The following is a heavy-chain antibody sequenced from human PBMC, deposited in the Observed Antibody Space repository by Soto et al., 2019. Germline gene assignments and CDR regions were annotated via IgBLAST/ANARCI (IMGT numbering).Heavy chain of an antibody. D-gene: IGHD1-26*01. Sequence: ETLSLTCTVSGGSISSSSYYWGWIRQTPGKGLEWIGSIYYSGSTYYNPSLKSRVTISVDTSKNHFSLKLSSVTAADTAVYYCATQEVGGSYVYTFDPWGQGTLVTVSS. CDR3: ATQEVGGSYVYTFDP. V-gene: IGHV4-39*02. CDR1: GGSISSSSYY. J-gene: IGHJ5*02. CDR2: IYYSGST.